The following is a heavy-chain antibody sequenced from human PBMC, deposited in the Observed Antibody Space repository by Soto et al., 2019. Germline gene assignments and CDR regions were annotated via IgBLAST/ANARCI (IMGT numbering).Heavy chain of an antibody. Sequence: QVQLVQSGAEVKKPGSSVKVSCKASGGTFSSYTISGVRQAPGQGLEWMGRIIPILGIANYAQKFQGRVTITADKSTSTAYMELSSLRSEDTAVYYCASGLGDWFDPWGQGTLVTVSS. CDR2: IIPILGIA. CDR1: GGTFSSYT. V-gene: IGHV1-69*02. D-gene: IGHD3-3*01. CDR3: ASGLGDWFDP. J-gene: IGHJ5*02.